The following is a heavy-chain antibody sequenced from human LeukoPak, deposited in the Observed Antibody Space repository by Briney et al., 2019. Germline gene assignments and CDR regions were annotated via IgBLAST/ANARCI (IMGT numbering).Heavy chain of an antibody. J-gene: IGHJ3*02. Sequence: GGSLRLSCAASGSTFSSYAMNWVRQAPGKGLEWVSSVSSSSTNKFYADSVKGRFTISRDDAKNSLYLQMNSLRVEDTAVYYCARENFMATSGTTFDIWCQGTMVSVSS. D-gene: IGHD1-1*01. CDR2: VSSSSTNK. CDR3: ARENFMATSGTTFDI. CDR1: GSTFSSYA. V-gene: IGHV3-21*01.